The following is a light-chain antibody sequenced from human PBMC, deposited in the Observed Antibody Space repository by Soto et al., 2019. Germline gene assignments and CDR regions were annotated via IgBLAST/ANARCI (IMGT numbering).Light chain of an antibody. CDR2: DAS. CDR3: QQLSDWTPYT. J-gene: IGKJ2*01. V-gene: IGKV3-11*01. CDR1: QTVGTS. Sequence: EIVLTQSPVTLSLSPGERATVSCRASQTVGTSLAWYQHKPGQAPRLLIYDASNRTTGIPIRFSGGGSGTDFTLTISSREPEAVSIYYCQQLSDWTPYTFGQGTKMEV.